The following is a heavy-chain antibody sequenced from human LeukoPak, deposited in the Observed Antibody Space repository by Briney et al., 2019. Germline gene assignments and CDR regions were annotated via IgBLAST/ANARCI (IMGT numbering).Heavy chain of an antibody. V-gene: IGHV4-39*07. CDR2: IYYSGNT. J-gene: IGHJ4*02. CDR3: SRVYCSGGSCPFDY. D-gene: IGHD2-15*01. CDR1: GGSISSSSYY. Sequence: SETLSLTCTVSGGSISSSSYYWGWIRQPPGKGLEWIGSIYYSGNTYYNPSLKSRVTISVDTSKNQFSLKLSSVTAADTAVYYCSRVYCSGGSCPFDYWGQGTLVTVSS.